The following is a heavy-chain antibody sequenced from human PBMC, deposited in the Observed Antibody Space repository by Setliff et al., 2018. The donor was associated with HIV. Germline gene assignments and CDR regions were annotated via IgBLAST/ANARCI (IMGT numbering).Heavy chain of an antibody. CDR2: IHYKGNV. CDR3: ARFTVVVFGAGEPSWFDP. V-gene: IGHV4-30-4*08. Sequence: LSLTCTVSGDSIISGDYYWSWIRQSPGKGLEWIGHIHYKGNVDYNASLKSRLAISSDTSKNQFSLNLSSVIAADTAIYFCARFTVVVFGAGEPSWFDPWGQGILVTVSS. D-gene: IGHD2-15*01. CDR1: GDSIISGDYY. J-gene: IGHJ5*02.